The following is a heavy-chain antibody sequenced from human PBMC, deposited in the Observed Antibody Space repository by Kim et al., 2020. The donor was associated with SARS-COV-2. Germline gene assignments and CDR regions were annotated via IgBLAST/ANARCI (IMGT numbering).Heavy chain of an antibody. Sequence: YAVSVKSRITINPDTSKNQFSLQLNSVTPEDTAVYYCARDSLVDIRGLDIWGQGTMVTVSS. D-gene: IGHD5-12*01. CDR3: ARDSLVDIRGLDI. V-gene: IGHV6-1*01. J-gene: IGHJ3*02.